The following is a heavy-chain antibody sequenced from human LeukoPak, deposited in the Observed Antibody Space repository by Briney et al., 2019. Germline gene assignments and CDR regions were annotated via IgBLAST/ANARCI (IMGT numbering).Heavy chain of an antibody. V-gene: IGHV5-51*03. D-gene: IGHD2-2*01. CDR1: GYSFTSYW. J-gene: IGHJ4*02. CDR3: AISDYCSSSSCSFDY. Sequence: GESLKISCKGSGYSFTSYWIGWVRQMPVKGLEWMGIIYPGDSDTRYSPSFQGQVTMSADKSISTAYLQWSSLKASDSAIYYCAISDYCSSSSCSFDYWGQGTLVTVSS. CDR2: IYPGDSDT.